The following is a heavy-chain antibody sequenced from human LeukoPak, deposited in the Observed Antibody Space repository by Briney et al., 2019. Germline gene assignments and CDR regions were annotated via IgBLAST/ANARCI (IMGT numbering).Heavy chain of an antibody. CDR3: ARPLHPGDLDAFDI. CDR1: GGSISSSSYY. Sequence: SETLSLTCTVSGGSISSSSYYWGWIRQPPGKGLEWIGSIYYSGSTYYNPSLKSRVTISVDTSKNQFSLKLSSVTAADTAVHYCARPLHPGDLDAFDIWGQGTVVTVSS. J-gene: IGHJ3*02. D-gene: IGHD3-16*01. V-gene: IGHV4-39*01. CDR2: IYYSGST.